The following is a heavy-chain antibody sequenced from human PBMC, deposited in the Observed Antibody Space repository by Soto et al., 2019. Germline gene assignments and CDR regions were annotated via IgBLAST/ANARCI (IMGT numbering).Heavy chain of an antibody. CDR3: ATHPPYGPLDH. CDR2: IYYIENT. D-gene: IGHD4-17*01. CDR1: GGSISGSSNH. Sequence: QLQLQESGPGLVKPSETLSLTCTVSGGSISGSSNHWGGIRQPPGKGLEWIGNIYYIENTYYNPSLKSRVTISVDTSKNQFSLRLTSVTAADTAVYYCATHPPYGPLDHWGQGTLVTVSS. V-gene: IGHV4-39*01. J-gene: IGHJ4*02.